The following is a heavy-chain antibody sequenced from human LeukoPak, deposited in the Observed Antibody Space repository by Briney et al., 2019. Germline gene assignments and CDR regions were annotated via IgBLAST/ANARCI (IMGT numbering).Heavy chain of an antibody. V-gene: IGHV4-59*01. D-gene: IGHD1-1*01. CDR1: GGSISSYY. CDR2: IYYSGST. CDR3: ARGRRQPMRYFDL. J-gene: IGHJ2*01. Sequence: SETLSLTRTVSGGSISSYYWSWIRQPPGKGLEWIGYIYYSGSTNYNPSLKSRVTISVDTSKNQFSLKLSSVTAADTAVYYCARGRRQPMRYFDLWGRGTLVTVSS.